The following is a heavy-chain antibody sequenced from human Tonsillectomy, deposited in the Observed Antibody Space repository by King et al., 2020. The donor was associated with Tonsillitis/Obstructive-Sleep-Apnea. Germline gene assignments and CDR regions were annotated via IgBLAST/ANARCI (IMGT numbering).Heavy chain of an antibody. Sequence: VQLVESGAEVKKPGASVKVSCKASGYTFTRYYMHWVRQAPGQGLEWMGIITPSGGSTSYAQKFQGRVTMTRATSTSTVYMELSSLMTEDTAVYYCAQVRITMVQGTKRGRKNWFDPWGQGTLVTVSS. D-gene: IGHD3-10*01. V-gene: IGHV1-46*01. CDR1: GYTFTRYY. CDR3: AQVRITMVQGTKRGRKNWFDP. CDR2: ITPSGGST. J-gene: IGHJ5*02.